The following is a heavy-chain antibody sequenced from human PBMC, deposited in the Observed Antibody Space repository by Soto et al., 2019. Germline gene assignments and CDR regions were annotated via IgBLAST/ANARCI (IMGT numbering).Heavy chain of an antibody. D-gene: IGHD3-10*01. CDR2: ISGSTGNT. V-gene: IGHV3-23*01. CDR3: AKDLGELLFGYFDY. J-gene: IGHJ4*02. CDR1: GLTVSSNY. Sequence: GGSLRLSCEASGLTVSSNYMSWVRQAPGKGLEWVSTISGSTGNTYYAGSVKGRFTISRDNSKNTLYLQMNSLRAEDTAVYYCAKDLGELLFGYFDYWGQGTLVTVSS.